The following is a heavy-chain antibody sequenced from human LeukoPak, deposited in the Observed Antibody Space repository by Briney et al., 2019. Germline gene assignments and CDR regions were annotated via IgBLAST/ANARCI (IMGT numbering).Heavy chain of an antibody. Sequence: GGSLRLSCAASGFSFSRHWMHWVRQAPGKGLVWVSRISDDGTYTANVDSVEGRFSTSRGNVGNTLYLHMNGLRVEDTAMYYCASFGIAWGSAYWGQGTLVIVSS. D-gene: IGHD7-27*01. CDR3: ASFGIAWGSAY. CDR2: ISDDGTYT. CDR1: GFSFSRHW. V-gene: IGHV3-74*03. J-gene: IGHJ4*02.